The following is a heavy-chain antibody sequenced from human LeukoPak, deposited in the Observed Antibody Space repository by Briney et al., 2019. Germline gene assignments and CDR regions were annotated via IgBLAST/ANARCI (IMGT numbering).Heavy chain of an antibody. CDR1: GSTFTSNG. CDR3: ARALGDIAVAGTWFDY. Sequence: ASVKVSCKASGSTFTSNGISWVRQAPGQGLEWVGWISAYNGNTNYAQKLQGRVTMTTDTFTSTAYMELRSLRSDDTAVYYCARALGDIAVAGTWFDYWGQGTLVTVSS. V-gene: IGHV1-18*04. CDR2: ISAYNGNT. J-gene: IGHJ4*02. D-gene: IGHD6-19*01.